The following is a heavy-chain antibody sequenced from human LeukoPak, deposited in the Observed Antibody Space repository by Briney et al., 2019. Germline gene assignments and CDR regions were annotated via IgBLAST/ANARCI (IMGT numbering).Heavy chain of an antibody. J-gene: IGHJ5*02. CDR1: GGSFSGYS. CDR3: ARRRNYYDSMSRPYNWFDP. Sequence: PSETLSLTCAVYGGSFSGYSWSWIRQPPGQGLEWIGEINHSGSTNYNPSLKSRVTISVDTSKNQFSLKLSSVTAADTAVYCCARRRNYYDSMSRPYNWFDPWGQGTLVTVSS. V-gene: IGHV4-34*01. D-gene: IGHD3-22*01. CDR2: INHSGST.